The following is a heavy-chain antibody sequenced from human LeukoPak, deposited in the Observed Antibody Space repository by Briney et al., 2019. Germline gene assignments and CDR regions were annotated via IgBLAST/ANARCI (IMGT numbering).Heavy chain of an antibody. Sequence: SETLSLTCTVSGGSISSDRFYWTWVRQPAGKRPEWIGRIKSSNTNYNPSLKSRVNMSVDTSTNQFSLKSSSLTAADTAVYYCARVPDWTYVPDYWGQGTLVTVSS. J-gene: IGHJ4*02. D-gene: IGHD3-16*01. CDR3: ARVPDWTYVPDY. CDR1: GGSISSDRFY. CDR2: IKSSNT. V-gene: IGHV4-61*02.